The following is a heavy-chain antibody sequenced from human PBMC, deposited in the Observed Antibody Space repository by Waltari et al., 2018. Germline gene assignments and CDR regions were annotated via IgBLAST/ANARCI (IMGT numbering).Heavy chain of an antibody. CDR3: AKRDCSSTSCYEFDY. CDR2: ISGSGGST. Sequence: EVQLLESGGGLVQPGGSLRLSCAASGFTFSSYAMSWVRRAPGKGLEWVSAISGSGGSTYYADSVKGRFTISRDNSKNTLYLQMNSLRAEDTAVYYCAKRDCSSTSCYEFDYWGQGTLVTVSS. V-gene: IGHV3-23*01. CDR1: GFTFSSYA. J-gene: IGHJ4*02. D-gene: IGHD2-2*01.